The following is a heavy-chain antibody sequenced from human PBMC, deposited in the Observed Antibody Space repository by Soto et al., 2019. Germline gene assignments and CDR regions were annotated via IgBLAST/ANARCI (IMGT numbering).Heavy chain of an antibody. D-gene: IGHD1-1*01. CDR1: GYAFTTYG. CDR3: ARGRYGDY. J-gene: IGHJ4*02. V-gene: IGHV1-18*01. Sequence: QVHLVQSGAEVKKPGASVKVSCQGSGYAFTTYGITWVRQAPGQGLEWMGGISAHNGNTNYAQKLQVRVTVTRDTSTSTAYMELRSLRYDDTAVYYCARGRYGDYWGQGALVTVSS. CDR2: ISAHNGNT.